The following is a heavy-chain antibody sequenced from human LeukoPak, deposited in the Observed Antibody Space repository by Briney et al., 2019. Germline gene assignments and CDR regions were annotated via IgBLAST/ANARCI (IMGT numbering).Heavy chain of an antibody. V-gene: IGHV4-39*01. CDR3: ARTLRYGSGSYYFDY. J-gene: IGHJ4*02. CDR2: IYYSGST. CDR1: GFTFSSYSMN. Sequence: PGGSLRLSCAASGFTFSSYSMNWVRQPPGKGLEWIGSIYYSGSTYYNPSLKSRVTISVDTSKNQFSLKLSSVTAADTAVYYCARTLRYGSGSYYFDYWGQGTLVTVSS. D-gene: IGHD3-10*01.